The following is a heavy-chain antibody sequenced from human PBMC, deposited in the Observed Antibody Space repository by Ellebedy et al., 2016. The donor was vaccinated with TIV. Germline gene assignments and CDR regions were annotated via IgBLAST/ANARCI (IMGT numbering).Heavy chain of an antibody. J-gene: IGHJ3*02. CDR2: IYSGGST. V-gene: IGHV3-53*04. CDR3: ARGGGVGATTPAFDI. D-gene: IGHD1-26*01. CDR1: GFTVSSNY. Sequence: GESLKISXAASGFTVSSNYMSWVRQAPGKGLEWVSVIYSGGSTYYADSVKGRFTISRHNSKNTLYLQMNSLRAEDTAVYYCARGGGVGATTPAFDIWGQGTMVTVSS.